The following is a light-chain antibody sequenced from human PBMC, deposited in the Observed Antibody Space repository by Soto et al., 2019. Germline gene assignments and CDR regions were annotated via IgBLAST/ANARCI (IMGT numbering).Light chain of an antibody. CDR3: SSHTTTSTVYV. CDR2: DVS. J-gene: IGLJ1*01. CDR1: SSDVGGYNF. V-gene: IGLV2-14*03. Sequence: QSALTQPASVSGSPGQSITISCTGTSSDVGGYNFVSWYQQHPGKAPNLMIYDVSNRPSGVSNRFSGSKSGNTATLTISGLQAEDEADYYCSSHTTTSTVYVFGTGTKLTVL.